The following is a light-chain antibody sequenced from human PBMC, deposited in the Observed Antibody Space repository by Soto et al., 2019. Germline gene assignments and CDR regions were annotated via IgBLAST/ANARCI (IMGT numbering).Light chain of an antibody. CDR1: QSITNY. CDR3: QQSDSYPYT. J-gene: IGKJ2*01. V-gene: IGKV1-39*01. Sequence: DIQMTQSPSSLSVSVGDRITITCRASQSITNYLNWYQQKPGKAPKLLVYAASSLQSGVPSRFSGNGSGTDLTLTISSLQPEDFASYYCQQSDSYPYTFGQGTKLEIK. CDR2: AAS.